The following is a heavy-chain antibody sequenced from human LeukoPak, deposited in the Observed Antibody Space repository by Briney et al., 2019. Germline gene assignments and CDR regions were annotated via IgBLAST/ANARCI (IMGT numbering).Heavy chain of an antibody. CDR1: GGSFSGYY. D-gene: IGHD3-3*01. J-gene: IGHJ3*02. CDR3: ARAFPYYDFWSGYFKGPYAAFVI. CDR2: INHSGST. V-gene: IGHV4-34*01. Sequence: PSETLSLTCAVYGGSFSGYYWSWIRQPPGKGLEWIGEINHSGSTNYNPSLKSRVTISVDTSKNQFSLKLSSATAADTAVYYCARAFPYYDFWSGYFKGPYAAFVIWGQGTMVTVSS.